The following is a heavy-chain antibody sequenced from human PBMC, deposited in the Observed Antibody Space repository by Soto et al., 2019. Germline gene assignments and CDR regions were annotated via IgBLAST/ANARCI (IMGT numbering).Heavy chain of an antibody. CDR1: GDTFDIYG. Sequence: QVELVQSGAEVKKPGSSVKVSCKASGDTFDIYGFNWVRQAPGEGLEWMGVSITIFETAEYAQKFQGRVSITADKSTSTAYMELGSLTSEDTAVYYCARGGIHFADSSGHAFDSWGQGTLISVTS. CDR3: ARGGIHFADSSGHAFDS. D-gene: IGHD3-22*01. J-gene: IGHJ4*02. V-gene: IGHV1-69*06. CDR2: SITIFETA.